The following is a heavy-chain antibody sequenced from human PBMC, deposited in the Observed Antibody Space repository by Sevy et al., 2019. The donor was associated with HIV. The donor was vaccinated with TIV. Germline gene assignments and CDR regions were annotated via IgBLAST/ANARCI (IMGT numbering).Heavy chain of an antibody. CDR2: INSDGSST. J-gene: IGHJ4*02. V-gene: IGHV3-74*03. CDR3: VREGVGGYSYGFDY. CDR1: GFSFSIYW. D-gene: IGHD5-18*01. Sequence: GGSLRLSCAASGFSFSIYWMHWVRQVPGKGLVWVSRINSDGSSTTYADSVKGRFTFSRDNAKNTLFLQMNSLRVEGTAMYYCVREGVGGYSYGFDYWGQGTLVTVSS.